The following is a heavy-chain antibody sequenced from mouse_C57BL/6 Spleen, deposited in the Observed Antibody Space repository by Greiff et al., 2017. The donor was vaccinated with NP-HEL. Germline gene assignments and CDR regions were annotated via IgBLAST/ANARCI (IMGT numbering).Heavy chain of an antibody. J-gene: IGHJ4*01. CDR3: TKGITTVVAPYAMDY. Sequence: EVQLQQSGAELVRPGASVKLSCTASGFNIKDDYMHWVKQRPEQGLEWIGWIDPENGDTEYASKFQGKATITADTSSNTAYLQLSSLTSEDTAVYYCTKGITTVVAPYAMDYWGQGTSVTVSS. CDR2: IDPENGDT. CDR1: GFNIKDDY. V-gene: IGHV14-4*01. D-gene: IGHD1-1*01.